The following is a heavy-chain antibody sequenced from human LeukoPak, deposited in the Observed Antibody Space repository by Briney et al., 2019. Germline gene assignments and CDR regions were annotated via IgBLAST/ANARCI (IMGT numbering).Heavy chain of an antibody. CDR1: GFTVSSNY. Sequence: TGGSLRLSCAASGFTVSSNYMSWVRQAPGKGLEWVSVIYSGGSTYYADSVKGRFTISRDNSKNTLYLQMNSLRAEDTAVYYCASLLDMTQIDYWGQGTLVIVSS. CDR3: ASLLDMTQIDY. V-gene: IGHV3-53*01. D-gene: IGHD2-15*01. J-gene: IGHJ4*02. CDR2: IYSGGST.